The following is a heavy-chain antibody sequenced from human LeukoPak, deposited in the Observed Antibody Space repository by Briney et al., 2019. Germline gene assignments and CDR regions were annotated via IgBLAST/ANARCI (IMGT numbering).Heavy chain of an antibody. Sequence: SETLSLTCTVSGGSISSYYWSWIRQPPGKGLEWIGYIYYSGSTNYNPSLKSRVTISVDTSKNQFSLKLSSVTAADTAVYYCARATEECSSTSCYVFWFDPWGQGTLVTVSS. D-gene: IGHD2-2*01. CDR2: IYYSGST. J-gene: IGHJ5*02. CDR1: GGSISSYY. V-gene: IGHV4-59*01. CDR3: ARATEECSSTSCYVFWFDP.